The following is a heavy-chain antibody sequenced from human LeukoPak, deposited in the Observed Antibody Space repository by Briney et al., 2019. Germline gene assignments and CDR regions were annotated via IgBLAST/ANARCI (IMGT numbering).Heavy chain of an antibody. CDR1: GGSFSGYY. D-gene: IGHD6-19*01. CDR2: INHSGST. J-gene: IGHJ4*02. V-gene: IGHV4-34*01. CDR3: SVAGTMGLFDC. Sequence: PSETLSLTCAVYGGSFSGYYWSWIRQPPGKGLEWIGEINHSGSTNYNPSLKSRVTISVDTSKSQFSLKLSSVTAADTAVYYCSVAGTMGLFDCWGQGTLVTVSS.